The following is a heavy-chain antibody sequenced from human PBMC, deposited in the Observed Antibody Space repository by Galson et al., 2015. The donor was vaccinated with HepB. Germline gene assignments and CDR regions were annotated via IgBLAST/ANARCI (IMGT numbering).Heavy chain of an antibody. CDR1: GFTFSSYS. V-gene: IGHV3-48*01. CDR2: ISSSSSTI. J-gene: IGHJ6*03. Sequence: SLRLSCAASGFTFSSYSMNWVRQAPGKGLEWVSYISSSSSTIYYADSVKGRFTISRDNAKNSPYLQMNSLRAEDTAAYYCARVGDDTENYYYMDVWGKGTTVTVSS. CDR3: ARVGDDTENYYYMDV. D-gene: IGHD2-21*01.